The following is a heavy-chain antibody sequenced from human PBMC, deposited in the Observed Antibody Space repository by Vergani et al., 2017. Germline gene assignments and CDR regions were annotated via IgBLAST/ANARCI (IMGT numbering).Heavy chain of an antibody. Sequence: QVQLVESGGGVVQPGRSLRLSCAASGFTFSSYAMHWVRQAPGKGLEWVAVIPYDGSNKYYADSVKGRFTISRDNSKNTLYLQMNSLRAEDTAVYYCARLIVATITGNDYWGQGTLVTVSS. CDR2: IPYDGSNK. CDR1: GFTFSSYA. D-gene: IGHD5-12*01. CDR3: ARLIVATITGNDY. V-gene: IGHV3-30*01. J-gene: IGHJ4*02.